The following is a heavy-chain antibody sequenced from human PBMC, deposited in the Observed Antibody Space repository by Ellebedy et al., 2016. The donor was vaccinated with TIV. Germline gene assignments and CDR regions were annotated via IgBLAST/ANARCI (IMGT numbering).Heavy chain of an antibody. J-gene: IGHJ4*02. CDR1: GFTFKIYG. Sequence: GGSLRLSCAASGFTFKIYGMHWVRQAPGKGPEWVAVVWNDGLTKYYADSVRGRFMISRDNSKNTLYLQMNSLRVEDTAVYYCARGREIYCGNDCSPDYWGQGTLVSVSS. V-gene: IGHV3-33*01. D-gene: IGHD2-21*02. CDR3: ARGREIYCGNDCSPDY. CDR2: VWNDGLTK.